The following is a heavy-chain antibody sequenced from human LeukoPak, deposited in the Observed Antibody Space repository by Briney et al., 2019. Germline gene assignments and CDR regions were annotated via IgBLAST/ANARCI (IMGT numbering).Heavy chain of an antibody. CDR3: ARDFEYKKFDY. CDR1: GFTFSSYW. J-gene: IGHJ4*02. Sequence: GGSLRFSCAASGFTFSSYWMGWVRQAPGKGLEWVANIKQDGSEKYYVDSVKGRFTISRDDAENSLYLQMNSLRAEDTAVYYCARDFEYKKFDYWGQGTLVTVSS. V-gene: IGHV3-7*03. CDR2: IKQDGSEK. D-gene: IGHD2/OR15-2a*01.